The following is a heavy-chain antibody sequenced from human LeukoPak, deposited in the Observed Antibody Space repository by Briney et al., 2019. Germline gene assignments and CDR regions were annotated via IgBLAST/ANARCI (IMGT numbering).Heavy chain of an antibody. J-gene: IGHJ4*02. Sequence: PGRSLTLTCAASGFTFRSYAMHWVRQAAGKGLEWVAVIYYVGSKKYYADSVKGLFTISRDNSKNTLDLQMNSLRAEDTAVYYCARPLKDYWGQGTLVTVSS. CDR3: ARPLKDY. CDR1: GFTFRSYA. V-gene: IGHV3-30*04. CDR2: IYYVGSKK.